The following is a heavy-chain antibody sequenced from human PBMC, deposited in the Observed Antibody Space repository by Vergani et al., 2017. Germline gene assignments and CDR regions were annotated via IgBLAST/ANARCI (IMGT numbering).Heavy chain of an antibody. CDR3: AIADRIDGVAGTYYYYGMDV. J-gene: IGHJ6*02. CDR1: GYTFTSYG. D-gene: IGHD6-19*01. V-gene: IGHV1-18*01. Sequence: QVQLVQSGAEVKKPGASVKVSCKASGYTFTSYGISWVRQAPGQRLEWMGWISAYNGNTNYAQKLQGRVTMTTDTSTSTAYMELRSLRSDDTAVYYCAIADRIDGVAGTYYYYGMDVWGQGTTVTVSS. CDR2: ISAYNGNT.